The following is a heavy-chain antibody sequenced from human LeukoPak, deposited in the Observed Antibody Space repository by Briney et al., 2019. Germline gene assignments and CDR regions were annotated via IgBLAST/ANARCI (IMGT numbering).Heavy chain of an antibody. V-gene: IGHV4-59*08. CDR2: IYYSGST. CDR3: ARHKGEEASDCSSTSRDAFDI. D-gene: IGHD2-2*01. CDR1: GGSISSYY. Sequence: SETLSLTCTVSGGSISSYYWSWIRQPPGKGLEWIGYIYYSGSTNYNPSLKSRVTISVDTSKNQFSLKLSSVTAADTAVYYCARHKGEEASDCSSTSRDAFDIWGQGTMVTVSS. J-gene: IGHJ3*02.